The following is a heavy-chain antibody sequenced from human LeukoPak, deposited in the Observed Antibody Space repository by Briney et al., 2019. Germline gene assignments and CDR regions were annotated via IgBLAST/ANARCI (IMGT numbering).Heavy chain of an antibody. CDR1: GFTFNNEA. Sequence: GGSLRLSCAVSGFTFNNEAMGWVRQLRGGGLEWVSTISPGGGTTYYAESMKGRFTISRDNSKSTLYLEMKSLRVEDTAVYYCTKVRSGSSNWALRVFDYWGQGALVTVS. V-gene: IGHV3-23*01. D-gene: IGHD4-11*01. CDR3: TKVRSGSSNWALRVFDY. J-gene: IGHJ4*02. CDR2: ISPGGGTT.